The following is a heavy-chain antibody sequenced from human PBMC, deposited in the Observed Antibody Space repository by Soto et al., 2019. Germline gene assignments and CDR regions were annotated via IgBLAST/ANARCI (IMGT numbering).Heavy chain of an antibody. CDR3: ARSGGDSSTWSDDAFDI. CDR2: IRKKANSYST. V-gene: IGHV3-72*01. Sequence: VQLVESGGGLVQPGGSLRLSCVASGFTFSDHYMDWVRQAPGKGLEWVGRIRKKANSYSTESAASVKGRFTISRDDSKNSLFLQMNSLKIEDTAVYFCARSGGDSSTWSDDAFDIWGQGAMVTVSS. J-gene: IGHJ3*02. CDR1: GFTFSDHY. D-gene: IGHD6-13*01.